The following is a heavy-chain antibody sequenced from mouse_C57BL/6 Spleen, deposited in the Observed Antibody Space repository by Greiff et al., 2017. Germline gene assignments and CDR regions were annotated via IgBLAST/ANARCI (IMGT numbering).Heavy chain of an antibody. CDR3: ARKALRGDYFDY. CDR1: GFTFSDYG. CDR2: ISSGSSTN. V-gene: IGHV5-17*01. D-gene: IGHD2-12*01. Sequence: EVKGVESGGGLVKPGGSLKLSCAASGFTFSDYGMHWVRQAPEKGLEWVAYISSGSSTNYYADTVKGRFTISRDTAKNTLFLQMNSLRSEDTAMYYCARKALRGDYFDYWGQGTTLTVSS. J-gene: IGHJ2*01.